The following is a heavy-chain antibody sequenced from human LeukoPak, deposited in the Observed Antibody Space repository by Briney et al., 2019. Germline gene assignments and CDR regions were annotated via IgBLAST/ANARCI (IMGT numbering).Heavy chain of an antibody. V-gene: IGHV3-49*03. CDR1: GFSFGDYA. J-gene: IGHJ4*02. D-gene: IGHD4-17*01. CDR2: ISSKAFGATP. CDR3: TRNTLTVHFDY. Sequence: GGSLRLSCTSVGFSFGDYAVSWFRQAPGKGLEWVGYISSKAFGATPQYAPSVRGRFTISRDDSKSIAHLQMNSLKTEDTAVYYCTRNTLTVHFDYWGQGTPVTVSS.